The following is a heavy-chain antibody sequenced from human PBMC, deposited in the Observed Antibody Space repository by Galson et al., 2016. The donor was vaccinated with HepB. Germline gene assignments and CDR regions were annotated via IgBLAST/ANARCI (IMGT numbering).Heavy chain of an antibody. D-gene: IGHD5-12*01. CDR3: ARVLGGYDFYP. J-gene: IGHJ5*02. Sequence: SVKVSCKASGFTFTAYGISWVRHAPGQGLEWMGWINAYNGNTNYAQSFQGRVTMTTDTSTGTAYMELWNLRSDDTALYYCARVLGGYDFYPWGQGTLVTVSS. CDR2: INAYNGNT. V-gene: IGHV1-18*01. CDR1: GFTFTAYG.